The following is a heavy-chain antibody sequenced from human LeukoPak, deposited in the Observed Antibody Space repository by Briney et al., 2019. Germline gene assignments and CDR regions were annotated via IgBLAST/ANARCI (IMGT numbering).Heavy chain of an antibody. D-gene: IGHD6-25*01. CDR1: GGSFTSSSYY. CDR3: ARRVSALHAFDI. J-gene: IGHJ3*02. V-gene: IGHV4-39*01. Sequence: PSETLSLTCTVSGGSFTSSSYYWGWIRQPPGKGLEWIGSIYYSGSPFYSPSLKSRVTISVDTSKSQFSLKLSSVTAADTAVYYCARRVSALHAFDIWGQGTMVTVSS. CDR2: IYYSGSP.